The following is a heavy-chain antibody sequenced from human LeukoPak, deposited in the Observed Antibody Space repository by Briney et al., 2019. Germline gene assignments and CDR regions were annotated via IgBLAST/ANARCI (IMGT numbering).Heavy chain of an antibody. J-gene: IGHJ4*02. CDR2: INHSGST. D-gene: IGHD3-16*02. CDR1: GGPFRGYY. Sequence: SETLSLTCAVYGGPFRGYYWSWIRQPPGKGLEWIGEINHSGSTNYNPSLKSRVTISVDTSKNQFSLKLSSVTAADTAVYYCARGGYDYVWGSYRHYDFDYWGQGTLVTVSS. CDR3: ARGGYDYVWGSYRHYDFDY. V-gene: IGHV4-34*01.